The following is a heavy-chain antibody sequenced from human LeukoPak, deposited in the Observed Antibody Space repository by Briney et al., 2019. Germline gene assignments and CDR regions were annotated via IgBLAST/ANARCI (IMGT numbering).Heavy chain of an antibody. Sequence: ASETLSLTCAVYGGSFSGYYWSWIRQPPGKGLEWIGYIYYSGSTNYNPSLKSRVTISVDTSKNQFSLKLSSVTAADTAVYYCARSRRSGLFDYWGQGTLVTVSS. J-gene: IGHJ4*02. D-gene: IGHD5-12*01. CDR3: ARSRRSGLFDY. CDR1: GGSFSGYY. CDR2: IYYSGST. V-gene: IGHV4-59*01.